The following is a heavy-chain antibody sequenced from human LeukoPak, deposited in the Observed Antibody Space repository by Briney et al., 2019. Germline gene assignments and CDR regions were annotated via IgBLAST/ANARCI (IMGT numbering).Heavy chain of an antibody. D-gene: IGHD4-17*01. V-gene: IGHV4-59*01. CDR1: GGPISSYY. J-gene: IGHJ4*02. Sequence: SETLSLTCTVSGGPISSYYWSWIRQPPGKGLEWIGYIYYSGSTNYNPSLKSRVTISVDTSKNQFSLKLSSVTAADTAVYYCARDHNDYGDSYFDYWGQGTLVTVSS. CDR2: IYYSGST. CDR3: ARDHNDYGDSYFDY.